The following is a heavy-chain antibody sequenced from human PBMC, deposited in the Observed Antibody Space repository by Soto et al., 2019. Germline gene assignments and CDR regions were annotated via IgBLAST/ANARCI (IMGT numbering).Heavy chain of an antibody. V-gene: IGHV3-11*01. CDR2: ISSSGSTI. D-gene: IGHD2-2*01. CDR3: ARDRVVVVPAASESIDY. CDR1: GFTFSDYY. Sequence: QVQLVESGGGLVKPGGSLRLSCAASGFTFSDYYMSWIRQAPGKGLEWVSYISSSGSTIYYADSVKGRFTISRDNAKNSLYLQMNSLSAEDTAVYYCARDRVVVVPAASESIDYWGQGTLVTVSS. J-gene: IGHJ4*02.